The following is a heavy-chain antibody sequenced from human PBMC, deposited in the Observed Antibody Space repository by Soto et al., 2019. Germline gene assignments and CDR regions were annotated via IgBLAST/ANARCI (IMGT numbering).Heavy chain of an antibody. V-gene: IGHV4-61*01. J-gene: IGHJ4*02. D-gene: IGHD5-12*01. CDR1: GGSVSSGSYY. CDR2: IYYSGST. Sequence: PSETLSLTCTVSGGSVSSGSYYWSWIRQPPGKGLEWIGYIYYSGSTNYNPSLKSRVTISVDTSKNQFSLKLSSVTAADTAVYYCARVRWLQASFDYWGQGTLVTVS. CDR3: ARVRWLQASFDY.